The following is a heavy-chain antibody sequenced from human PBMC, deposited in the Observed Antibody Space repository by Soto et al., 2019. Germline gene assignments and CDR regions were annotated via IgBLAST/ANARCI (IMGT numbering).Heavy chain of an antibody. V-gene: IGHV3-15*01. CDR1: GFSFSHAW. D-gene: IGHD3-22*01. J-gene: IGHJ4*02. CDR3: ITVPWKVEVVS. Sequence: EVQLVESGGGLVKPGGSLRLSCAASGFSFSHAWMSWVRQGPGKGLEWDGRIKSKADGGTTDYAVPVQGRFTISRDDSKNTLYLHMNSLKTEDTAMYYCITVPWKVEVVSWGQGTLVTVSS. CDR2: IKSKADGGTT.